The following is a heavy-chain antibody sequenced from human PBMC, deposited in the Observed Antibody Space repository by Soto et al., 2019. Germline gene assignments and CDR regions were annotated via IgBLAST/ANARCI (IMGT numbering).Heavy chain of an antibody. CDR3: ARDLRKLRYFDY. J-gene: IGHJ4*02. D-gene: IGHD3-9*01. CDR1: GFTFNTYA. V-gene: IGHV3-30-3*01. Sequence: QVQLVESGGGVVQPGRSLRLSCTASGFTFNTYALHWVRQAPGKGLEWVAVLSADENNKYYADSVKGRFTISRDNSKSTLYLQMNSLRAEDTAVYYCARDLRKLRYFDYWGQGTLVTVSS. CDR2: LSADENNK.